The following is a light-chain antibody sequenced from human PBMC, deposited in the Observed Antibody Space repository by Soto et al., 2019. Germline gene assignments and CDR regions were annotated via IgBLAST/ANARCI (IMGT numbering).Light chain of an antibody. Sequence: EIVMTQSPSTLSVSPGERDTLSCRPSQSFSSSLAWYQQKPGQAPRLLLYGASTRATGIQARFSGSGSGTEFTLTISSLQSEDFAVYYCQQYNNWPPTFGQGTQV. CDR3: QQYNNWPPT. V-gene: IGKV3-15*01. CDR2: GAS. CDR1: QSFSSS. J-gene: IGKJ1*01.